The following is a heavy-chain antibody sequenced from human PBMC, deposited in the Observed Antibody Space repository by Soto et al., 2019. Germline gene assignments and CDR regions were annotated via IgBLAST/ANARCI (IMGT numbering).Heavy chain of an antibody. V-gene: IGHV4-31*03. J-gene: IGHJ4*02. Sequence: SETLSLTCTVSGGSISSGDYYWSWIRQHPGKGLEWIGYIYYTGTTFYNPSLDSRVTISVDTSRNQFSLRVTSVTVADTAVYYCISDLFQFSPPGDNSDFGSWGPGTLVTVSS. CDR2: IYYTGTT. CDR3: ISDLFQFSPPGDNSDFGS. D-gene: IGHD1-20*01. CDR1: GGSISSGDYY.